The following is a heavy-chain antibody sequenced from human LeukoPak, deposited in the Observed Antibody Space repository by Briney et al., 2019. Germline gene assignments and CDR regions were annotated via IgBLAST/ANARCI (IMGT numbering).Heavy chain of an antibody. Sequence: SETLSLTCTVSGGSISTYYWSWIRQPPGKGLEWLGYISFSGNANYNPSLKTRVTISVDTPKNQFSLKLTSVTAGDAAVYYCARHEYTTNSYYLDIWGQGTLVTVSA. V-gene: IGHV4-59*08. CDR1: GGSISTYY. CDR2: ISFSGNA. CDR3: ARHEYTTNSYYLDI. D-gene: IGHD2-2*02. J-gene: IGHJ4*02.